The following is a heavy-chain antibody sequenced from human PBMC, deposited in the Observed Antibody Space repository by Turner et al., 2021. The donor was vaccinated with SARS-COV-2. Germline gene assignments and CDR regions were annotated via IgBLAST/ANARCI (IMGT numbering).Heavy chain of an antibody. D-gene: IGHD2-15*01. J-gene: IGHJ5*02. V-gene: IGHV3-23*01. CDR1: GFTFSSYA. CDR2: ISGSGGRT. Sequence: DVQLLESGGGLVQPGGSLRLSCAASGFTFSSYAMSWVRQAPGKGLEWVSAISGSGGRTYYADSVKGRFTISRDNSKNTLYLQMNSLRAEDTAVYYCAKDGYDGIYCSGGSCYSGWFDPWGQGTLVTVSS. CDR3: AKDGYDGIYCSGGSCYSGWFDP.